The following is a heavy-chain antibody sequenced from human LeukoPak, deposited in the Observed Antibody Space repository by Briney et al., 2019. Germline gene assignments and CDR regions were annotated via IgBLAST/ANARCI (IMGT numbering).Heavy chain of an antibody. CDR1: GYTLTGYY. Sequence: GASVKVSCKASGYTLTGYYMHWVRQAPGQGLEWTGIINPGGGSTSYAQKFQGRVTMTRDTSTSTVYMELSSLRSEDTAVYYCARQNMGAAGTEPRYHYGMDVWGQGTTVTVSS. V-gene: IGHV1-46*01. D-gene: IGHD6-13*01. J-gene: IGHJ6*02. CDR2: INPGGGST. CDR3: ARQNMGAAGTEPRYHYGMDV.